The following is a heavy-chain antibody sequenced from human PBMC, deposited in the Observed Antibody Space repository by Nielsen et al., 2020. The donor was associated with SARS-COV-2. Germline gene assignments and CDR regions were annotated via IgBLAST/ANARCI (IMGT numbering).Heavy chain of an antibody. CDR2: ISSSSSYT. D-gene: IGHD2-8*02. V-gene: IGHV3-11*03. CDR3: AKTRTEAPYFDY. CDR1: GFTFSDYY. J-gene: IGHJ4*02. Sequence: GESLKISCAASGFTFSDYYMSWIRQAQGKGLEWVSYISSSSSYTNYADSVKGRFTISRDNAKNSLYLQMNSLRAEDTAVYFCAKTRTEAPYFDYWGRGTLVTVSS.